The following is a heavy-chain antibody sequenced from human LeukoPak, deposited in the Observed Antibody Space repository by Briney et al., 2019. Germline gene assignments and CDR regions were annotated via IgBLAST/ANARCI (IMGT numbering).Heavy chain of an antibody. D-gene: IGHD6-13*01. CDR3: ARDPLNSSWYDYYGMDV. CDR2: IYHSGST. J-gene: IGHJ6*02. CDR1: GYSISSGYY. V-gene: IGHV4-38-2*02. Sequence: PSESLSLTCTVSGYSISSGYYWGWIRQPPGKGLVWIGSIYHSGSTYYNPSLKSRVTISVDTSKNQFSLKLSSVTAADTAVYYCARDPLNSSWYDYYGMDVWGQGTTVTVSS.